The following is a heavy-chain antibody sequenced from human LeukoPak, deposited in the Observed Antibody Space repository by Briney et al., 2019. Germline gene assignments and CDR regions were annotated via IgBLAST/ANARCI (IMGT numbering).Heavy chain of an antibody. CDR2: VYYSGTT. J-gene: IGHJ2*01. V-gene: IGHV4-59*01. CDR1: GGSISYY. CDR3: ARDVLPARPSPDWYFDL. Sequence: KPSETLSLTCTVSGGSISYYLSWIRQPPGKGLEWIGYVYYSGTTNYNPSLKSRVTISVDTSKNQFSLKLSSVTAADTAVYYCARDVLPARPSPDWYFDLWGRGTLVTVSS. D-gene: IGHD2-2*01.